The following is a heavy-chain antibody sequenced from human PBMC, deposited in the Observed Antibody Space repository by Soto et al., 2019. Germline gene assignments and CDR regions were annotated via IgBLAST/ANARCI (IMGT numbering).Heavy chain of an antibody. D-gene: IGHD2-15*01. CDR2: IRSKANSYAT. CDR3: FSVRGLVAPL. V-gene: IGHV3-73*02. Sequence: EVQLVESGGGVVQPGGSLKLSCAVSGFTFSGSAVHWVRQASGKGLEWVGRIRSKANSYATSYSESVQGRFTISRDDSKNTAFLQMSSLKIEDTAVYYCFSVRGLVAPLWGQGNLVTVSS. J-gene: IGHJ4*02. CDR1: GFTFSGSA.